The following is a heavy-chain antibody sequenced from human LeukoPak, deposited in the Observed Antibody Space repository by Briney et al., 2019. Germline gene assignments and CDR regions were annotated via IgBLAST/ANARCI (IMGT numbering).Heavy chain of an antibody. CDR2: IYYSGST. CDR3: ARTGSTVTMLYPFDH. CDR1: GGSIRSYY. Sequence: PSETLSLTCTVPGGSIRSYYWSWIRQPPGKGLGWIGYIYYSGSTNYNPSLKSRVSISVDTSKNQFSLKLSSVTAADTAVYYCARTGSTVTMLYPFDHWGQGTLVTVSS. D-gene: IGHD4-17*01. J-gene: IGHJ4*02. V-gene: IGHV4-59*01.